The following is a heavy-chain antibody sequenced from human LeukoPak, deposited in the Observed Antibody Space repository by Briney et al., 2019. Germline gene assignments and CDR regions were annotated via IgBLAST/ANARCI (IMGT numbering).Heavy chain of an antibody. Sequence: GGSLRLSCAVAGVKVSSKYFSWVRQAPGMGLQWVSVIYSDGTTNYADSVKGRFTISRDNAKNTLYLQMNSLRAEDTAVYYCVRLLDRDYWGQGTLVTVSS. CDR2: IYSDGTT. J-gene: IGHJ4*02. CDR1: GVKVSSKY. D-gene: IGHD3-3*01. V-gene: IGHV3-53*01. CDR3: VRLLDRDY.